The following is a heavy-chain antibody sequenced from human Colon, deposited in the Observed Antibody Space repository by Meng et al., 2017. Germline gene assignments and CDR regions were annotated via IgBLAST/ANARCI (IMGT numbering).Heavy chain of an antibody. J-gene: IGHJ5*02. Sequence: QVPGRGLGKPSGALPAPSTVSGGSISSSSDYWGWICQPPGKGQEWIGSIYYSGSTYYNPSLKRQVTISLDTSKTQFSLKLSSVTAADTAAYYCAVWFGELFSGNWFDPWGQGTLVTVSS. D-gene: IGHD3-10*01. CDR2: IYYSGST. CDR3: AVWFGELFSGNWFDP. V-gene: IGHV4-39*07. CDR1: GGSISSSSDY.